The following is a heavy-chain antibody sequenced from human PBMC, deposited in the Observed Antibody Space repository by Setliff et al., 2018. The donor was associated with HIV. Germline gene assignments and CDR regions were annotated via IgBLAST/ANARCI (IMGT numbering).Heavy chain of an antibody. V-gene: IGHV4-61*02. CDR1: GDSISRGAYY. CDR3: ARCPSNHLTEAGKKTFYYYYMDV. Sequence: HSETLSLTCTVSGDSISRGAYYWSWIRQPAEKGLEWIGRVHANGDTSYNPSLRSRVIISLDTAKNQFSLTLVSVTAADTALYYCARCPSNHLTEAGKKTFYYYYMDVWGKGTTVTVSS. CDR2: VHANGDT. J-gene: IGHJ6*03. D-gene: IGHD6-13*01.